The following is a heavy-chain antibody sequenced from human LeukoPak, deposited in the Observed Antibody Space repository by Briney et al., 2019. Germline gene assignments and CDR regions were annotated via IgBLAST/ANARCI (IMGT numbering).Heavy chain of an antibody. D-gene: IGHD7-27*01. CDR3: ARELGISY. CDR2: ISSSSNTM. J-gene: IGHJ4*02. Sequence: GGSLRLSCVASGFTFSSYSMNWVRQAPGKGLEWVSCISSSSNTMHYADSVKGRFTISRDNAKNSLYLQMNSLRAEDTAVYYCARELGISYWGQGTLVTVSS. V-gene: IGHV3-48*01. CDR1: GFTFSSYS.